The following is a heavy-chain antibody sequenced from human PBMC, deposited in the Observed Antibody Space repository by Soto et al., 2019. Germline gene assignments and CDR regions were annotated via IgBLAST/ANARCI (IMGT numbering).Heavy chain of an antibody. J-gene: IGHJ6*02. D-gene: IGHD2-2*01. CDR3: ARDVVLVPAAIFGSYYYYGMDV. Sequence: GGSLRLSCAASGFIVSSNYMSWVRQAPGKGLEWVSVIYSGGSTYYADSVKGRFTISRDNSKNTLYLQMNSLRAEDTAVYYCARDVVLVPAAIFGSYYYYGMDVWGQGTTVTVSS. CDR2: IYSGGST. V-gene: IGHV3-53*01. CDR1: GFIVSSNY.